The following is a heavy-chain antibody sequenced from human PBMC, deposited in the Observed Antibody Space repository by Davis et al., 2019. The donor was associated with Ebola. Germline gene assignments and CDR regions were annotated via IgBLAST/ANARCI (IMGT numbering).Heavy chain of an antibody. Sequence: KVSCKGSGYSFTSYWIGWVRQMPGKGLEWMGIIYPGDSDTRYSPSFQGQVTISADKSISTAHLQWSSLKASDTAMYYCARREVTSYYYDMDVWGQGTTVTVSS. CDR3: ARREVTSYYYDMDV. V-gene: IGHV5-51*01. CDR2: IYPGDSDT. CDR1: GYSFTSYW. J-gene: IGHJ6*02. D-gene: IGHD4-23*01.